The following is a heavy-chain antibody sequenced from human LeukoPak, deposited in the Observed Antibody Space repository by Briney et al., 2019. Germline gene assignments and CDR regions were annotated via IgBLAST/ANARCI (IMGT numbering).Heavy chain of an antibody. D-gene: IGHD2-15*01. Sequence: GGSLRLSCVVSGFTFNRCWMNWVRQAPGKGLEWVSAISNNGGYTYYADSVQGRFTISRDNSKSTLCLQMNSLRAEDTAVYYCAKQLGYCSDGSCYFPYWGQGTLVTVSS. V-gene: IGHV3-23*01. CDR2: ISNNGGYT. CDR1: GFTFNRCW. J-gene: IGHJ4*02. CDR3: AKQLGYCSDGSCYFPY.